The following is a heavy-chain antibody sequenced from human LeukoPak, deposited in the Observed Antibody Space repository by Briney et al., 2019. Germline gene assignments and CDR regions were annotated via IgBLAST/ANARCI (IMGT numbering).Heavy chain of an antibody. Sequence: PGGSLRLSCAASGFSFSSYAMHWVRQAPGKGLEWVAVIWYDGGNKYYADSVKSRFTISRDNSKNTLYLQLNSLRAEDTAVYYCAKVGSSSWNWFDPWGQGTLVTVSS. CDR3: AKVGSSSWNWFDP. V-gene: IGHV3-33*06. CDR1: GFSFSSYA. CDR2: IWYDGGNK. J-gene: IGHJ5*02. D-gene: IGHD6-13*01.